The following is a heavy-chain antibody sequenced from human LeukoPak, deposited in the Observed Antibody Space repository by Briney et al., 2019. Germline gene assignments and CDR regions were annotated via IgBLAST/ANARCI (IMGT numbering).Heavy chain of an antibody. J-gene: IGHJ3*02. Sequence: KTSETLSLTCTVSGGSISSYYWSWIRQPPGKGLEWIGYIYYSGSTNYDPSLKSRVTISVDTSNNQFSLKLSSVTAADTAVYYCARWRRYCSSTSCYAGDDAFDIWGQGTMVTVSS. D-gene: IGHD2-2*01. V-gene: IGHV4-59*01. CDR2: IYYSGST. CDR1: GGSISSYY. CDR3: ARWRRYCSSTSCYAGDDAFDI.